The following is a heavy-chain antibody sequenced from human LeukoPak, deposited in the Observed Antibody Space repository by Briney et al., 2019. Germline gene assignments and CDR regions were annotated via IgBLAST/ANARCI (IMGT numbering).Heavy chain of an antibody. J-gene: IGHJ3*02. Sequence: GGSLRLSCAASGFPFSSYGMHWVRQAPGKGLERVALIWYDGSNLYYADSVKGRFTISKDSSKNTLYLHMNSLRAEDTAVYYCARDKNYYGSGSPSLDAFDIWGQGTMVTVSS. CDR2: IWYDGSNL. CDR1: GFPFSSYG. V-gene: IGHV3-33*01. D-gene: IGHD3-10*01. CDR3: ARDKNYYGSGSPSLDAFDI.